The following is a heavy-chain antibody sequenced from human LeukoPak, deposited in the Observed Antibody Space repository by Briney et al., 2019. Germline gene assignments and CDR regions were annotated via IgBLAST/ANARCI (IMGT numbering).Heavy chain of an antibody. CDR3: ARDRHGYDILTGYLDY. V-gene: IGHV1-69*04. CDR1: GGTFSSYA. J-gene: IGHJ4*02. CDR2: IIPILGIA. Sequence: EASVKVSCKASGGTFSSYAISWVRQAPGQGLEWMGRIIPILGIANYAQKFQGRVTITADKSTSTAYMELSSLRSEDTAVYYCARDRHGYDILTGYLDYWGQGTLVTVSS. D-gene: IGHD3-9*01.